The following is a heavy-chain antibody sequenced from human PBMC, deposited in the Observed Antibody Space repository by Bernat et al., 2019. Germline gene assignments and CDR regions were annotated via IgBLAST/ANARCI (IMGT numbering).Heavy chain of an antibody. D-gene: IGHD1-7*01. Sequence: EVQLVESGGGLVQPGGSLRLSCAASGFTFSSYWMHWVRQAPGKGLVWVSRINSDGSSTSYADSVKGRCTICSGNAKNTVYLQMNSVRAENTAVYYCARDGWNFCGWFDTWGQGTLVTVSS. CDR1: GFTFSSYW. CDR3: ARDGWNFCGWFDT. J-gene: IGHJ5*02. V-gene: IGHV3-74*01. CDR2: INSDGSST.